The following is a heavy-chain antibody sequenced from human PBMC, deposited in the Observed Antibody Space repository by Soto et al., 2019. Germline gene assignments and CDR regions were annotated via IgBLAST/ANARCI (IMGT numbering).Heavy chain of an antibody. Sequence: SAKLTSKDCRFGNESRSGRWVRQANKKRLEWIGWIVVGSGNTNYAQKFQERVTITRDMSTSTAYMELSSLRSEDTAVYYCAVCPRAKPPCYYHGMDVWGQGTTVTVSS. D-gene: IGHD2-2*01. CDR3: AVCPRAKPPCYYHGMDV. J-gene: IGHJ6*02. CDR1: RFGNESRS. V-gene: IGHV1-58*01. CDR2: IVVGSGNT.